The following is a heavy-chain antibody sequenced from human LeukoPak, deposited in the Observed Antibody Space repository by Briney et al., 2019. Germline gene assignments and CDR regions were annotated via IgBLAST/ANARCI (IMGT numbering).Heavy chain of an antibody. CDR1: RFPFINAW. J-gene: IGHJ4*02. CDR2: IKSKTEGGTT. CDR3: TTDRHDYGDY. Sequence: GSLRLSFSAPRFPFINAWMSWVRQAPGKGEEWVGRIKSKTEGGTTYYAAPVKGRFTISRDDSKNTLYLQMNSLKTEDTAVYYCTTDRHDYGDYWGQGTLATVSS. V-gene: IGHV3-15*01.